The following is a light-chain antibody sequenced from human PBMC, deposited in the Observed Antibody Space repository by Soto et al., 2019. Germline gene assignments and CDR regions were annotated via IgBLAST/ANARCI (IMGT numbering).Light chain of an antibody. V-gene: IGKV3-20*01. CDR3: QQYNYWPT. Sequence: EIVLTQSPGTLSLSPGERATLSCRASQSVSSSYLAWYQQKPGQAPRLLIYGASSRATGIPDRFSGSGSGTDFTLTISRLEPEDFAVYYCQQYNYWPTFGQGTKVEIK. CDR2: GAS. J-gene: IGKJ1*01. CDR1: QSVSSSY.